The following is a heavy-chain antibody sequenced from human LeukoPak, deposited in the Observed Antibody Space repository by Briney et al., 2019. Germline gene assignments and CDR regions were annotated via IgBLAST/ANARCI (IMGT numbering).Heavy chain of an antibody. CDR3: ASSGGKQLYYGMDV. V-gene: IGHV3-11*01. CDR1: GFTFSDYY. CDR2: ISSSGSTI. D-gene: IGHD1-1*01. J-gene: IGHJ6*02. Sequence: GGSLRLSCAASGFTFSDYYMSWIRQAPGKGLEGVSYISSSGSTIYYADSVKGRFTISRDNAKNSLYLQMNSLRAEDTAVYYCASSGGKQLYYGMDVWGQGTTVTVSS.